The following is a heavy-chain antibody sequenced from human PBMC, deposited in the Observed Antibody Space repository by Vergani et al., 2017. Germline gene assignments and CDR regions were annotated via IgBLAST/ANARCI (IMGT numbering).Heavy chain of an antibody. CDR1: GGSISSYY. V-gene: IGHV4-59*01. D-gene: IGHD3-9*01. CDR2: IYYSGST. CDR3: ARGLLRYFDWFGVGGMDV. J-gene: IGHJ6*02. Sequence: QVQLQESGPGLVKPSETLSLTCTVSGGSISSYYWSWIRQPPGKGLEWIGYIYYSGSTNYNPSLKSRVTISVDTSKNPFSLKLSSVTAADTAGYYCARGLLRYFDWFGVGGMDVWGQGTTVTVS.